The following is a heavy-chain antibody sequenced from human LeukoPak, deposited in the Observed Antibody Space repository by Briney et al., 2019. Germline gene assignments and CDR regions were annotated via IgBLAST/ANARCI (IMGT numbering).Heavy chain of an antibody. V-gene: IGHV1-18*01. Sequence: ASVKVSCKASGYTFTTYGISWVRQAPGQGLEWMGWISPYNGNTKYAQKVQGRVTMTTDTSTSTAYMELRSLRYEDTAVYYCARDVSSTSSWWFDPWGQGTLVIVSS. CDR2: ISPYNGNT. D-gene: IGHD2-2*01. CDR3: ARDVSSTSSWWFDP. CDR1: GYTFTTYG. J-gene: IGHJ5*02.